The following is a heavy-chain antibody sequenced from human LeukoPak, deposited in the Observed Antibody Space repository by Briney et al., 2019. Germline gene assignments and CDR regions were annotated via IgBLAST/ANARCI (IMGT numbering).Heavy chain of an antibody. J-gene: IGHJ5*02. D-gene: IGHD6-13*01. CDR1: GFTFSNHW. CDR3: ARDRAGTGSGWFDP. V-gene: IGHV3-74*01. CDR2: INSDGGST. Sequence: PGGSLRLSCAASGFTFSNHWMHWVRQGPGKGLVWISRINSDGGSTRYADSVKGRFTVSRDNAKNTLYLQMNSLRVGDTAVYYCARDRAGTGSGWFDPWGQGTLVTVSS.